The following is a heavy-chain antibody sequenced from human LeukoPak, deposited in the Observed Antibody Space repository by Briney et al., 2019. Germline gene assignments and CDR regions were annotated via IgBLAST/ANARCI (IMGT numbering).Heavy chain of an antibody. CDR2: INPSGGST. V-gene: IGHV1-46*01. CDR1: GYTFTSYY. D-gene: IGHD5-12*01. CDR3: ARDLSGGYSGYDRYFQH. J-gene: IGHJ1*01. Sequence: GASVKVSCKASGYTFTSYYMHWVRQAPGQGLEWMGIINPSGGSTSYAQKFQGRVTMTRDTSTSTVYMELSSLRSEDTAVYYCARDLSGGYSGYDRYFQHWGQGTLVTVSS.